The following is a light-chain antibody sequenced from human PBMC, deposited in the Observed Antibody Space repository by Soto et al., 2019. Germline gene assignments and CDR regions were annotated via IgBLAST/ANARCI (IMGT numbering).Light chain of an antibody. V-gene: IGKV3-20*01. J-gene: IGKJ3*01. CDR2: RAS. Sequence: EIVLTQSPGTLSLSPGERATLSGRASQTISSSFLAWYQQKPGQAPRLLIYRASRRAPGIPDRFSGSGSWTDFTLTISRLEPEAFAVYYCHQFGSSPLDTFGPGTKVEIK. CDR3: HQFGSSPLDT. CDR1: QTISSSF.